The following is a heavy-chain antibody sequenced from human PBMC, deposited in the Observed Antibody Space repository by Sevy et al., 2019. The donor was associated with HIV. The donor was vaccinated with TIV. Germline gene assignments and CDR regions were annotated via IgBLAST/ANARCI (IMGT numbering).Heavy chain of an antibody. V-gene: IGHV3-33*01. CDR3: AREASGGDYFDY. CDR1: GFTFSNYG. D-gene: IGHD3-10*01. J-gene: IGHJ4*02. CDR2: IWYDGTNK. Sequence: GGSLRLSCAASGFTFSNYGIHWVRQAPGKGLEWVAVIWYDGTNKNYADSVKGRFTISRDNSKNTLYLQMNSLGAEDTAVYYCAREASGGDYFDYWGQGTLVTVSS.